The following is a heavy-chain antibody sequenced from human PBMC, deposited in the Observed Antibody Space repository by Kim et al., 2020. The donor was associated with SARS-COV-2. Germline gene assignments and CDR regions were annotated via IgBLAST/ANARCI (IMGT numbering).Heavy chain of an antibody. V-gene: IGHV3-48*03. CDR3: ARTGYYGSGSPDAFDI. CDR1: GFTFSSYE. Sequence: GGSLRLSCAASGFTFSSYEMNWVRQAPGKGLEWVSYISSSGSTIYYADSVKGRFTISRDNAKNSLYLQMNSLRAEDTAVYYCARTGYYGSGSPDAFDIWGQGTMVTVSS. CDR2: ISSSGSTI. J-gene: IGHJ3*02. D-gene: IGHD3-10*01.